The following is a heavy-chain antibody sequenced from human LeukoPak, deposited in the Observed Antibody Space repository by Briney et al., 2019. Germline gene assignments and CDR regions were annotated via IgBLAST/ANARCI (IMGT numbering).Heavy chain of an antibody. CDR2: ISCDGSNK. CDR1: GFTFSSYA. V-gene: IGHV3-30-3*01. CDR3: ARDGGPLLVY. J-gene: IGHJ4*02. D-gene: IGHD2-15*01. Sequence: GGSLRLSCAASGFTFSSYAMHWVRQAPGKGLEWVAVISCDGSNKYYADSVKGRFTISRDNSKNTLYLQMNSLRAEDTAVYYCARDGGPLLVYWGQGTLVTVSS.